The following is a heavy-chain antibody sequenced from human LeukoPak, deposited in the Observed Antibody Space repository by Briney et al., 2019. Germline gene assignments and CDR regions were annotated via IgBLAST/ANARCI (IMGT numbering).Heavy chain of an antibody. CDR1: GGSFNSYY. D-gene: IGHD2-21*02. CDR2: ICHTGDII. Sequence: AETLSLTCAASGGSFNSYYWTWVRQTPGKGLEWIGVICHTGDIINYKPSLKSRITISVDSSKKQFSLRLTSVTAADTGVYYCARVPDITAGPCDSWGPGTRVTVS. J-gene: IGHJ4*02. CDR3: ARVPDITAGPCDS. V-gene: IGHV4-34*01.